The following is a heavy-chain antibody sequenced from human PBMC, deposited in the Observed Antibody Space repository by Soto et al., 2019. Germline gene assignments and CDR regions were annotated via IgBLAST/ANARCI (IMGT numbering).Heavy chain of an antibody. CDR1: GFSLSSYA. CDR3: AKGRDELDYMDA. Sequence: GGSLRLSCAASGFSLSSYAMSWVRQAPGKGLEWVSGISGGGGRTYYADSVKGRFTISRDNSKNTLYVQVNSLRAEDTAVYYCAKGRDELDYMDAWGKGTTVTVSS. V-gene: IGHV3-23*01. CDR2: ISGGGGRT. J-gene: IGHJ6*03.